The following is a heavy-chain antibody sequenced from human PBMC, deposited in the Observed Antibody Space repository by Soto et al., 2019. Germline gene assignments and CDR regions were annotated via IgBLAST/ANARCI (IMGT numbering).Heavy chain of an antibody. V-gene: IGHV1-46*02. CDR1: GYRFNDYY. CDR2: INPTGGTT. Sequence: ASVKVSCKASGYRFNDYYIHWVRQAPGQGLEWRGLINPTGGTTNYAQRFQGRVSMTRDTSTTTVYMELSSLRSEDTAVYYCARPVXVVVTAIPSYYYYNMDVWGRGTTVTVSS. J-gene: IGHJ6*02. D-gene: IGHD2-21*02. CDR3: ARPVXVVVTAIPSYYYYNMDV.